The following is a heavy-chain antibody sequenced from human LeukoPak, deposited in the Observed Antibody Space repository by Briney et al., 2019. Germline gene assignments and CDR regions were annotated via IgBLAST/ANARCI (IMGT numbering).Heavy chain of an antibody. CDR3: ARTVPGYFFDY. V-gene: IGHV3-74*01. D-gene: IGHD3-10*01. CDR2: INSDGSST. CDR1: GFTFSSYW. J-gene: IGHJ4*02. Sequence: GGSLRLSCAASGFTFSSYWMHWVRQAPGKGLVWVSRINSDGSSTSYADSVKGRFTISRDNAKNTLYLQMNSLRAEDTAVYYCARTVPGYFFDYWGQGTLVTVSS.